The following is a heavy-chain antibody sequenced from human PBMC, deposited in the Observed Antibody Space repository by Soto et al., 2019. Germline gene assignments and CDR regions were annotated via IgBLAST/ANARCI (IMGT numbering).Heavy chain of an antibody. D-gene: IGHD4-17*01. V-gene: IGHV1-46*01. CDR3: ARDLPGASKTVYYYGMDV. Sequence: QVQLVQSGAEVKKPGASVKVSCKASGYTFTSYYMHWVRQAPGQGLEWMGIINPSDGSTSHAQRFQGRVTMTRDTSTSTVYMEVSSLRSDDTALYYCARDLPGASKTVYYYGMDVWGQGTTVTVSS. CDR2: INPSDGST. CDR1: GYTFTSYY. J-gene: IGHJ6*02.